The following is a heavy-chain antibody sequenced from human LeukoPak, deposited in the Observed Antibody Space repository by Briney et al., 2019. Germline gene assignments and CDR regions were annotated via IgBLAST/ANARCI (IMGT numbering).Heavy chain of an antibody. D-gene: IGHD6-19*01. Sequence: GGSLRLSCAASGFTFDDYDMTWVRQAPGEGLEWVSSINWNGGRTYYADPVKGRFTISRDNAKNSLYLQMHSLRAEDTALYYCARVSDISVAAYFDYWGQGTLVTVSS. CDR1: GFTFDDYD. CDR3: ARVSDISVAAYFDY. V-gene: IGHV3-20*04. CDR2: INWNGGRT. J-gene: IGHJ4*02.